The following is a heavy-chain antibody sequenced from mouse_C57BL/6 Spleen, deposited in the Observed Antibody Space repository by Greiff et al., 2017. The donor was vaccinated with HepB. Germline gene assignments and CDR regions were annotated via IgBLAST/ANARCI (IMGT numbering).Heavy chain of an antibody. CDR2: IYPGDGDT. CDR3: AREGNGYYSAWIAY. J-gene: IGHJ3*01. Sequence: VQLQQSGPELVKPGASVKISCKASGYAFGSSWMNWVKQRPGKGLEWIGRIYPGDGDTNYNGKFKGKATLTADKSSSTAYMQLSSLTSEDSAVYFCAREGNGYYSAWIAYWGQGTLVTVSA. V-gene: IGHV1-82*01. CDR1: GYAFGSSW. D-gene: IGHD2-3*01.